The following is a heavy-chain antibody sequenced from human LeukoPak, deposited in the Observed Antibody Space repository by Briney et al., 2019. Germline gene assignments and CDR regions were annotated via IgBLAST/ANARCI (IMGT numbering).Heavy chain of an antibody. CDR2: IYSGGST. D-gene: IGHD5-12*01. Sequence: GGSLRLSCAASGFTVSSNYMSWVRQAPGKGLEWVSVIYSGGSTYYADSVKGRFTISRDNSKNTLYLQMNSLRAEDTAVYYCARDRRGYSGYDLYYYYYMDVWGKGTTVTISS. CDR3: ARDRRGYSGYDLYYYYYMDV. V-gene: IGHV3-66*01. CDR1: GFTVSSNY. J-gene: IGHJ6*03.